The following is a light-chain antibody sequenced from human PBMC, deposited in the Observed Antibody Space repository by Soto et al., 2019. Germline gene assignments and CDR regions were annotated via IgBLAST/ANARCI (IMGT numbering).Light chain of an antibody. Sequence: DIHMAQSPSTLSASVGDRVTITCRASQSIDVWLAWYQQKAGKAPKLLIYKASTLESGVPSRLSGSGSGTESTLTISTLQPDDFATYYCQQYNVYWTFGQGTKVEIK. J-gene: IGKJ1*01. CDR1: QSIDVW. CDR3: QQYNVYWT. CDR2: KAS. V-gene: IGKV1-5*03.